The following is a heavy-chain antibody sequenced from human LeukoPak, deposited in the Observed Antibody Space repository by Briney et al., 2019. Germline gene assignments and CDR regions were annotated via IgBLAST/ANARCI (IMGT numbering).Heavy chain of an antibody. CDR3: AKSFAKGSYGYFDL. D-gene: IGHD1-26*01. V-gene: IGHV3-23*01. Sequence: GGSLRLSCAASGFTFSSYGMSWVRQAPGKGLEWVSAISGSGGSTYYADSVKGRFTISRDNSKNTLYLQMNSLRAEDTAVYYCAKSFAKGSYGYFDLWGRGTLVTVSS. CDR1: GFTFSSYG. CDR2: ISGSGGST. J-gene: IGHJ2*01.